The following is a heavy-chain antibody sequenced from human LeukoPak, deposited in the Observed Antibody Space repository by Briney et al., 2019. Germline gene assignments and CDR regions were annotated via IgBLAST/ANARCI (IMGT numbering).Heavy chain of an antibody. Sequence: GGSLRLSCEASGFTFSSFGIQWVRQAPGKGLEWVAVISHDGRAQFYADSVKGRFTVSRDNSKNTLYLQMNSLRAEDTAIYYCAKEYTKFTSHRFFDLWGRGTLVTVSS. D-gene: IGHD1-1*01. CDR1: GFTFSSFG. V-gene: IGHV3-30*18. J-gene: IGHJ2*01. CDR2: ISHDGRAQ. CDR3: AKEYTKFTSHRFFDL.